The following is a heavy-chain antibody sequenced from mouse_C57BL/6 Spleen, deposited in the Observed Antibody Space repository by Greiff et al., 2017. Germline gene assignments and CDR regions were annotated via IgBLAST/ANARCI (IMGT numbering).Heavy chain of an antibody. D-gene: IGHD2-4*01. Sequence: EVQLQQSGGGLVKPGGSLKLSCAASGFTFSDYGMHWVRQAPEKGLEWVAYISSGSSTIYYADTVKGRFTISRDNAKNTLFLQMTSLRSEDTAMYYCARDTMITHFDYWGQGTTLTVSS. CDR3: ARDTMITHFDY. CDR2: ISSGSSTI. J-gene: IGHJ2*01. V-gene: IGHV5-17*01. CDR1: GFTFSDYG.